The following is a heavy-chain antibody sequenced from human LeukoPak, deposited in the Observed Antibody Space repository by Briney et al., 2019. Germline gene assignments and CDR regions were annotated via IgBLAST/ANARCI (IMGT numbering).Heavy chain of an antibody. Sequence: SETLSLTCTVSGGSINSGDYYWSWIRQPPGKGLEWIGYIYYSGSTYYNPSPKSRVTISVDTSKNQFSLKLSSVTAADTAVYYCALNICSGYHHYYYYYYMDVWGKGTTVTVSS. V-gene: IGHV4-30-4*01. CDR1: GGSINSGDYY. D-gene: IGHD3-3*01. J-gene: IGHJ6*03. CDR2: IYYSGST. CDR3: ALNICSGYHHYYYYYYMDV.